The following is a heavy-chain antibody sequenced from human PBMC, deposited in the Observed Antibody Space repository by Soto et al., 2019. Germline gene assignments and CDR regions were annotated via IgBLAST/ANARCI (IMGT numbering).Heavy chain of an antibody. D-gene: IGHD3-16*01. V-gene: IGHV1-3*01. CDR1: GYTFTNYA. J-gene: IGHJ4*02. Sequence: QVHLVQSGAEVQKPGASVKVSCKASGYTFTNYAMHWVRQAPGQRLEYMGWVNGGNGETKYSQKFQGTVTFTRDTSARTAYLELSSLRSEDTALYYCATLNPVGYKYDLAFDYWGQGTLVTVSS. CDR2: VNGGNGET. CDR3: ATLNPVGYKYDLAFDY.